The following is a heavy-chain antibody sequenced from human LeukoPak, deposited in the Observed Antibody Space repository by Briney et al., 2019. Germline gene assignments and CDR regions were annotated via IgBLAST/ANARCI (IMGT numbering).Heavy chain of an antibody. Sequence: GGSLKLSCKASGYTFTSYGISWVRQAPGQGLEWMGWISAYNGNTNYAQKLQGRVTMTTDTSTSTAYMELRSLRSDDTAVYYCARDPTASGISIPTSWFDPWGQGTLVTVSS. J-gene: IGHJ5*02. CDR2: ISAYNGNT. CDR1: GYTFTSYG. CDR3: ARDPTASGISIPTSWFDP. V-gene: IGHV1-18*01. D-gene: IGHD2-2*01.